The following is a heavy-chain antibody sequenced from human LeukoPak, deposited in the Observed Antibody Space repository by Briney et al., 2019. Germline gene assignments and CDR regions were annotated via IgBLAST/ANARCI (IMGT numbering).Heavy chain of an antibody. CDR1: GGSISSGSYY. Sequence: PSETLSLTCSVSGGSISSGSYYWGWIRQPPGRGLEWIGTIYYSGSTYYNPSLKSRVTISVDTSKNQFSLKLSSVTAADTAVYYCARDRRAIAAAGTEIDPWGQGTLVTVSS. V-gene: IGHV4-39*07. CDR3: ARDRRAIAAAGTEIDP. J-gene: IGHJ5*02. CDR2: IYYSGST. D-gene: IGHD6-13*01.